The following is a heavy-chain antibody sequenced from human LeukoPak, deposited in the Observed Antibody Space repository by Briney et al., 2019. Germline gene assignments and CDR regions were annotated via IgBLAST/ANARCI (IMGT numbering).Heavy chain of an antibody. CDR2: ISAYNGNT. CDR3: ARTYYYDSSGNWSDP. Sequence: GASAKVSCKVSGYTFTSYGISWVRQAPGLGLEWMGWISAYNGNTNYAQKLQGRVTMTTDTSTSTAYMELRSLRSDDTAVYYCARTYYYDSSGNWSDPWGQGTLVTVSS. J-gene: IGHJ5*02. V-gene: IGHV1-18*01. D-gene: IGHD3-22*01. CDR1: GYTFTSYG.